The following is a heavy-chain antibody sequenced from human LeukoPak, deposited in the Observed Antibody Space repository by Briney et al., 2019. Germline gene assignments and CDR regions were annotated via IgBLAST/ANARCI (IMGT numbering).Heavy chain of an antibody. J-gene: IGHJ4*02. D-gene: IGHD5-24*01. CDR3: TRVGYIDEGIDY. Sequence: GGSLRLSCAASGFTFSNYWMHWDRQAPGEALMWVSRIKSDGSSTTYADSVKGRFTISRDNAKNTLYLQMNSLRAEDTAIYYCTRVGYIDEGIDYWGQGTLVTVSS. CDR2: IKSDGSST. CDR1: GFTFSNYW. V-gene: IGHV3-74*01.